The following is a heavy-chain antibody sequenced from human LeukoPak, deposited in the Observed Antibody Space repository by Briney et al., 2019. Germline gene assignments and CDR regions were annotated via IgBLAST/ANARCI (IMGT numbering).Heavy chain of an antibody. D-gene: IGHD3-22*01. Sequence: GESLKISCKDSGYRFTSYWIAWVRQMPGKGLEWMGIIYPGGSDTRYSPSFQGQVTISADKSINTAYLQWTSLKASDTAMYYCARLPAAYYYDSSGYYPYFDYWGQGTLVTVSS. V-gene: IGHV5-51*01. J-gene: IGHJ4*02. CDR3: ARLPAAYYYDSSGYYPYFDY. CDR2: IYPGGSDT. CDR1: GYRFTSYW.